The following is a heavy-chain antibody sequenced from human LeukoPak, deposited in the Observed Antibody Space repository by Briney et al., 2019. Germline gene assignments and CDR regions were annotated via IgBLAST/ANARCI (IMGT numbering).Heavy chain of an antibody. D-gene: IGHD1-26*01. CDR3: ARVGAAITPFDY. J-gene: IGHJ4*02. CDR1: GFTFSSYS. CDR2: ISSSSSYI. Sequence: GGSLRLSCAASGFTFSSYSMNWVRQAPGKGLEWVSSISSSSSYIYYADSVKGRFTISRDNAKNSLYLQMNSLRAEDTAVYYCARVGAAITPFDYWGQGTLVTASS. V-gene: IGHV3-21*01.